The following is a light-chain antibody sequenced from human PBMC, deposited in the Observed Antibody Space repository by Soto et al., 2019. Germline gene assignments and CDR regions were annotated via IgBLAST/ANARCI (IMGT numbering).Light chain of an antibody. V-gene: IGKV1-5*01. CDR3: QQYNSYSGT. CDR1: QSISSW. J-gene: IGKJ1*01. CDR2: DAS. Sequence: DIQMTQSPSTLSASVGARAPITCRARQSISSWLAWYQQKPGKAPKLLIYDASSLESGVPSRFSGSGSGTEFTLTISSLQPDDFATYYCQQYNSYSGTFGQGTKVDIK.